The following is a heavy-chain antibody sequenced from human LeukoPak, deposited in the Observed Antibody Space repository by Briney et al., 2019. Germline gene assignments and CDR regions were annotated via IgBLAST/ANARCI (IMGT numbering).Heavy chain of an antibody. CDR2: VHLDGRT. J-gene: IGHJ4*02. V-gene: IGHV4-4*02. D-gene: IGHD3-3*01. Sequence: SETLSLTCGVSGGFVTSTNWWTWVRQPPGKGLEWIGEVHLDGRTNYNPSLKSRLTMSVDLSENHVSLKLTSVTAADTAVYYCAREGGFYRPLDYSGQGTLVTVSS. CDR3: AREGGFYRPLDY. CDR1: GGFVTSTNW.